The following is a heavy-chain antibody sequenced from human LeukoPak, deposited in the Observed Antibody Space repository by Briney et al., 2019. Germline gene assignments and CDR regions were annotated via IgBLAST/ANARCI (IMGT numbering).Heavy chain of an antibody. Sequence: SETLSLTCTVSGGSISSGGYYWSWTRQHPGKGLEWIGYISYSGGTNYNPSLKSRVTISVDPSRNQFSLKLSFVTAADTAVYYCARGRLGGSGSYYNVLDYWGQGTLVTVSS. CDR1: GGSISSGGYY. CDR3: ARGRLGGSGSYYNVLDY. V-gene: IGHV4-61*08. CDR2: ISYSGGT. J-gene: IGHJ4*02. D-gene: IGHD3-10*01.